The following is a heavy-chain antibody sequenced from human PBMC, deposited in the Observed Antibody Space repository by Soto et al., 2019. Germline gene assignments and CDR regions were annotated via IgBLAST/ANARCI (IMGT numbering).Heavy chain of an antibody. CDR1: GGSISINY. Sequence: SETLSLTCTVSGGSISINYWTWIRHPPGKGLEWVGYVYNSGSTNYNPSLKSRVTISEDTSRSQFSLKVNSMTAADTAVYYCARYRREAVAGYTLDYWGQGILVTVSS. D-gene: IGHD6-13*01. V-gene: IGHV4-59*01. J-gene: IGHJ4*02. CDR3: ARYRREAVAGYTLDY. CDR2: VYNSGST.